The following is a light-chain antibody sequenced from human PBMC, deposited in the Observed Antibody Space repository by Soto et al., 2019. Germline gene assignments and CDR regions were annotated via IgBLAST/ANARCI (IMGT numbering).Light chain of an antibody. CDR1: QGISSF. J-gene: IGKJ4*01. Sequence: DLQMTQSHSPLSGSVGDRDNITCRASQGISSFLAWYQQRKGKAPKLLIYGASTLQSGVPSRFRGSGSGTEFTLTINRLQPEDFSTYYCQQINSYPLTFGGGTKVDIK. CDR3: QQINSYPLT. V-gene: IGKV1-9*01. CDR2: GAS.